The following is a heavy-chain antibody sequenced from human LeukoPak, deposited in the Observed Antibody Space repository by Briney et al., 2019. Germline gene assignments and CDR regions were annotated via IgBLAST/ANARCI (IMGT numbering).Heavy chain of an antibody. CDR1: GGSISSGSYY. D-gene: IGHD3-22*01. CDR2: ICTSGST. Sequence: SETLSLTCTVSGGSISSGSYYWSWIRQPAGKGLEWIGRICTSGSTNYNPSLKSRVTISADTSKNQFSLKLSSVTAADTAVYYCARELRDYYDSSGYFGSFYYFDYWGQGTLVTVSS. J-gene: IGHJ4*02. V-gene: IGHV4-61*02. CDR3: ARELRDYYDSSGYFGSFYYFDY.